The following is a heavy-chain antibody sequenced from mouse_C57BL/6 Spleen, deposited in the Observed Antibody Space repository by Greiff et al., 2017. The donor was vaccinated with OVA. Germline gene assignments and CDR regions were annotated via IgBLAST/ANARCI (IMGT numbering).Heavy chain of an antibody. Sequence: VQLKESGAELVKPGASVKLSCTASGFNIKDYYMHWVKQRTEQGLEWIGRIDPEDGETKYAPKFKGKATITADTSSNTAYLQLSSLTSEDAAVYDCARSPYCTHGRGALEYWGQGTSVTVSS. CDR3: ARSPYCTHGRGALEY. D-gene: IGHD1-1*01. CDR1: GFNIKDYY. CDR2: IDPEDGET. J-gene: IGHJ4*01. V-gene: IGHV14-2*01.